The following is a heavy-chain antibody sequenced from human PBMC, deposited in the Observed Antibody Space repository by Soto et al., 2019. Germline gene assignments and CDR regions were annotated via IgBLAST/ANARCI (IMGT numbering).Heavy chain of an antibody. Sequence: GGSLRLSCAASGFTFSSYGMHWVRQAPGKGLEWVAVISYDGSNKYYADSVKGRFTISRDNSKNTLYLQMNSLRAEDTAVYCCAKEVAVAGTEDVWGQGTTVTVSS. CDR2: ISYDGSNK. CDR1: GFTFSSYG. V-gene: IGHV3-30*18. D-gene: IGHD6-19*01. J-gene: IGHJ6*02. CDR3: AKEVAVAGTEDV.